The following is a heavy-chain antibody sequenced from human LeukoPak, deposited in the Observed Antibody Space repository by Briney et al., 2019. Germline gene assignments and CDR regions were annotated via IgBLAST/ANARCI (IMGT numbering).Heavy chain of an antibody. CDR3: AKEIDTLGTNAFDI. CDR2: LSGDGGST. V-gene: IGHV3-43*02. D-gene: IGHD2-15*01. CDR1: GFTFDDYA. J-gene: IGHJ3*02. Sequence: GVSLRLSCAASGFTFDDYAMHWVRQAPGKGLEWVSLLSGDGGSTYYADSVRGRFIISRDNSKNSLYLQMDSLRTEDTAFYYCAKEIDTLGTNAFDIWGQGTMVTVSS.